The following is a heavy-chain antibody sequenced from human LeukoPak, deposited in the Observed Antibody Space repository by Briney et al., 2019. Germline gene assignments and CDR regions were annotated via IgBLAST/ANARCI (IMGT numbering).Heavy chain of an antibody. CDR2: IINSGST. J-gene: IGHJ4*02. V-gene: IGHV4-34*01. Sequence: SETLSLTCAVYGGSFSGYYWTWIRQPPGKGLEWIGEIINSGSTYYNPSLNSRVTISVDTSKNQFSLKLSSVTAADTAVYYCARGSIAARLGYWGQGTLVTVSS. CDR1: GGSFSGYY. D-gene: IGHD6-6*01. CDR3: ARGSIAARLGY.